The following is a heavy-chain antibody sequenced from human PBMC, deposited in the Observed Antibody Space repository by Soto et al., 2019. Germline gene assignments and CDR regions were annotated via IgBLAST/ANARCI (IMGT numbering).Heavy chain of an antibody. D-gene: IGHD6-13*01. CDR1: GYTFTSYA. CDR2: INAGNGNT. J-gene: IGHJ4*02. CDR3: ARDVAAADY. Sequence: QVQLVQSGAEEKKPGASVKVSCKASGYTFTSYAMHWVRQAPGQRLEWMGWINAGNGNTKHSQKXQXXXTXXRDTSASTAYMELSSLRSEDTAVYYCARDVAAADYWGQGTLVTVSS. V-gene: IGHV1-3*05.